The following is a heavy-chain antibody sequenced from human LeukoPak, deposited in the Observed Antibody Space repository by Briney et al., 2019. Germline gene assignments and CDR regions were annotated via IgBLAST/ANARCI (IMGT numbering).Heavy chain of an antibody. V-gene: IGHV1-18*04. J-gene: IGHJ4*02. CDR2: ISAYNGNT. CDR1: GYTFTSYG. D-gene: IGHD3-9*01. Sequence: ASVKVSCKASGYTFTSYGISWVRQAPGQGLEWMGWISAYNGNTNYAQKLQGRVTMTTDTSTSTAYMELRSLRSDDTAVYYCARGGLSGDCDILTGYQYWGQGTLVTVSS. CDR3: ARGGLSGDCDILTGYQY.